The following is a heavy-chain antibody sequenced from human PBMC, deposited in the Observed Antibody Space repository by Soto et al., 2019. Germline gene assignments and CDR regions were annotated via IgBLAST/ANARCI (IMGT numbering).Heavy chain of an antibody. D-gene: IGHD5-12*01. Sequence: EVQLLESGGGLVQPGGSLRLSCAASGFTFSSFAMTWVRQAPGKGLEWVSSLTGSGDSTYYADSVKGRFTISRDNSKNTLDLEMNSLRADDTALYYCAKGTAVATGDMAYWGQGTRVTVSS. J-gene: IGHJ4*02. CDR3: AKGTAVATGDMAY. CDR1: GFTFSSFA. CDR2: LTGSGDST. V-gene: IGHV3-23*01.